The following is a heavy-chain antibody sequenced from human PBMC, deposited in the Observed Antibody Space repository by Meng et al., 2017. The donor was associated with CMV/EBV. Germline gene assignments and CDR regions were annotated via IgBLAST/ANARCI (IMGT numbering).Heavy chain of an antibody. CDR2: ISGSGGST. Sequence: GESLKISCAASGFTVSSNYMSWVRQAPGKGLEWVSAISGSGGSTYYADSVKGRFTISRDNSKNTLYLQMNSLRAEDTAVYYCASMSSSGDYWGQGTLVTVSS. J-gene: IGHJ4*02. V-gene: IGHV3-23*01. D-gene: IGHD6-6*01. CDR3: ASMSSSGDY. CDR1: GFTVSSNY.